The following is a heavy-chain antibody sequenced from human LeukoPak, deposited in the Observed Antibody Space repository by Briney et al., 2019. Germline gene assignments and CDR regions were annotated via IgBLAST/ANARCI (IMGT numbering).Heavy chain of an antibody. J-gene: IGHJ4*02. CDR2: IKSKTDGGTT. CDR1: GCTFINAW. Sequence: PGGSLRLSCASSGCTFINAWMSWVRQARGKGLELVGRIKSKTDGGTTDYAAPVKGRFTISRDDSKNTLYLQMNSLKTEDTAVYYCTPQTRDSDYRNWGQGTLVTVSS. V-gene: IGHV3-15*01. CDR3: TPQTRDSDYRN. D-gene: IGHD4-11*01.